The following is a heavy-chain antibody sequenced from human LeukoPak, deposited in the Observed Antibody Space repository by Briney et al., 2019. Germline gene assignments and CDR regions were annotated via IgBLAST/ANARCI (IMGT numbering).Heavy chain of an antibody. CDR3: ARAKFGYYYDSGSYYYHYMDV. CDR1: GASISSGSYY. J-gene: IGHJ6*03. CDR2: IYTSGST. Sequence: SETLSLTCTVSGASISSGSYYWRWIRQPAGKGLEWIERIYTSGSTNYSPSLTTQVTISVDRSKSQFSLKLSSVTAADTAVYYCARAKFGYYYDSGSYYYHYMDVWGKGTTVTISS. D-gene: IGHD3-10*01. V-gene: IGHV4-61*02.